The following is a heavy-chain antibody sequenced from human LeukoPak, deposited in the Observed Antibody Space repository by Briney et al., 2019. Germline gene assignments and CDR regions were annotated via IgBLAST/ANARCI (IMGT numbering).Heavy chain of an antibody. CDR3: ARVIAAAGTVYFDY. CDR2: IYYSGST. J-gene: IGHJ4*02. D-gene: IGHD6-13*01. V-gene: IGHV4-59*01. Sequence: KPSETLSLTCTASGGSISSYYWSWIRQPPGKGLEWIGYIYYSGSTNYNPSLKSRVTISVDTSKDQFSLKLSSVTAADTAVYYCARVIAAAGTVYFDYWGQGTLVTVSS. CDR1: GGSISSYY.